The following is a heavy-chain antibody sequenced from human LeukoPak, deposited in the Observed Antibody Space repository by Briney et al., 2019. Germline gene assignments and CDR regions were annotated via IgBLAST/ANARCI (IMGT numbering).Heavy chain of an antibody. V-gene: IGHV6-1*01. CDR2: TYYRSKWYN. Sequence: SQTLSLTCAISGDSVSSNSTAWNWIRQSPSIGLKWLGRTYYRSKWYNDYAVSVKSRMTINPDTSKNQFSLQLNSVTPEDTAVYYCARVGFRQEGSSSKILRYWGQGTLVTVSS. J-gene: IGHJ4*02. D-gene: IGHD6-6*01. CDR3: ARVGFRQEGSSSKILRY. CDR1: GDSVSSNSTA.